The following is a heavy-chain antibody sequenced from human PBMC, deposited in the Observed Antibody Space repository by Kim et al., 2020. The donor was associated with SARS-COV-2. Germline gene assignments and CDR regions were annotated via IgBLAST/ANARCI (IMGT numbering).Heavy chain of an antibody. CDR1: GFTFSDYY. D-gene: IGHD6-13*01. CDR3: ARTRSQQLVLWFDP. J-gene: IGHJ5*02. Sequence: GGSLRLSCAASGFTFSDYYMSWIRQAPGKGLEWVSYISSSGSTIYYADSVKGRFTISRDNAKNSLYLQMNSLRAEDTAVYYCARTRSQQLVLWFDPWGQGTLVTVSS. CDR2: ISSSGSTI. V-gene: IGHV3-11*04.